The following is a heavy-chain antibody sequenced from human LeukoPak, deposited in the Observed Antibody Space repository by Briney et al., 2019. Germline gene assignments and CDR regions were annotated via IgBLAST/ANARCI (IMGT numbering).Heavy chain of an antibody. D-gene: IGHD3-10*01. Sequence: GGSLRLSCAASGFTFSSYAMSWVRQAPGKGLEWVSAISGSGGSTYYADSVKGRFTISRDNSKNTLYLQMNSLRAEDTAVYYCARGPYGSGSYSDYWGQGTLVTVSS. CDR2: ISGSGGST. CDR1: GFTFSSYA. CDR3: ARGPYGSGSYSDY. J-gene: IGHJ4*02. V-gene: IGHV3-23*01.